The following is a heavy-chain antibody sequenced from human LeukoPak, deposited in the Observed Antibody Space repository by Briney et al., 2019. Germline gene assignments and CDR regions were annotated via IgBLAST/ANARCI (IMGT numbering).Heavy chain of an antibody. CDR3: ARRTGYSSGWYYFDY. CDR2: IIPIFGTA. Sequence: SVTVSFKASVGTFINYAISWVRQAPGQGGEWMGGIIPIFGTANYAQKFQGRVTITADKSPSTAYMELSSLRSEDTAVYYCARRTGYSSGWYYFDYWGQGTLVTVSS. CDR1: VGTFINYA. V-gene: IGHV1-69*06. J-gene: IGHJ4*02. D-gene: IGHD6-19*01.